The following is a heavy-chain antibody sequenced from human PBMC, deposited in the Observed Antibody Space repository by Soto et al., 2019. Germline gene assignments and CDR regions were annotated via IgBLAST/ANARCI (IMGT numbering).Heavy chain of an antibody. J-gene: IGHJ6*04. Sequence: EVQLVESGGGLVQPGGSLRLSCAASGFTFSGRSMHWVRQAPGKGLVWVSGIDNAGTDSTYADSVKGRFTSSRDNAKNTLYLQMSSRRVEDTAVYYCARGWFGPDVWGKGTTVTVSS. D-gene: IGHD3-10*01. CDR2: IDNAGTDS. V-gene: IGHV3-74*01. CDR1: GFTFSGRS. CDR3: ARGWFGPDV.